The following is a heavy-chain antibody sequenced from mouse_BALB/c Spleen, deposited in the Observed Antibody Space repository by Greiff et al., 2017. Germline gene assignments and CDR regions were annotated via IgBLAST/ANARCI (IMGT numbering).Heavy chain of an antibody. Sequence: QVQLQQSGPELVKPGASVKISCKASGYAFSSSWMNWVKQRPGQGLEWIGRIYPGDGDTNYNGKFKGKATLTADKSSSTAYMQLSSLTSVDSAVYFCARGGAYGNLDYWGQGTTLTVSS. D-gene: IGHD2-1*01. CDR3: ARGGAYGNLDY. J-gene: IGHJ2*01. V-gene: IGHV1-82*01. CDR2: IYPGDGDT. CDR1: GYAFSSSW.